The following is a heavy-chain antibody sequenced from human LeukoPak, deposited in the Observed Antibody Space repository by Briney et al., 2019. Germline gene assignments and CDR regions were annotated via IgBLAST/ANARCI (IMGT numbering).Heavy chain of an antibody. CDR3: ARADSSGYDPPRYYYYMDV. CDR1: GDTFSSYA. Sequence: SVKVSCKASGDTFSSYAISWVRQAPGQGLEWMGGIIPIFGTANYAQKFQGRVTITADESTSTAYMELSSLRSEDTAVYYCARADSSGYDPPRYYYYMDVWGKGTTVTISS. J-gene: IGHJ6*03. V-gene: IGHV1-69*13. CDR2: IIPIFGTA. D-gene: IGHD3-22*01.